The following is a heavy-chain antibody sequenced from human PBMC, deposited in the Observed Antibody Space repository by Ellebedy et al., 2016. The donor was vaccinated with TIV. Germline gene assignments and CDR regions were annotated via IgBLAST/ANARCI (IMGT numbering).Heavy chain of an antibody. CDR1: GFSTSG. D-gene: IGHD3-16*01. V-gene: IGHV3-30*02. CDR3: EKGAYPVPTVMAV. J-gene: IGHJ6*02. Sequence: GESLKISCAASGFSTSGMHWVRQAPGKGLEWVAFIRSDGSTKYYADSVKGRFTISRDNSKNTLDLQMTSLRAEDTALYYCEKGAYPVPTVMAVWGQGTMVIVSS. CDR2: IRSDGSTK.